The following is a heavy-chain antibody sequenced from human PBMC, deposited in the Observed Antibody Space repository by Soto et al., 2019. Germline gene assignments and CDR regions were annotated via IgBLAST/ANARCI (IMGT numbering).Heavy chain of an antibody. V-gene: IGHV3-48*02. D-gene: IGHD2-21*02. J-gene: IGHJ4*02. Sequence: EVQLVESGGGLGQPGGSLRLSCAASGFTFSSYTMNWVRQAPGKGLEWVSYISTSSNTIYYADSVKGRFTISRDNAKNSLYLQMNSLRDEDTAMYYCARSGVTTIDYWGQGILVIVSS. CDR2: ISTSSNTI. CDR3: ARSGVTTIDY. CDR1: GFTFSSYT.